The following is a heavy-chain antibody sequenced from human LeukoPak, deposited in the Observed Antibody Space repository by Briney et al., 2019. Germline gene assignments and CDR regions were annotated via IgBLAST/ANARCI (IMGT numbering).Heavy chain of an antibody. CDR2: ISSSGSTI. CDR3: VRDLNWNFDY. CDR1: GFTFSSYE. Sequence: GGSLRLSCAASGFTFSSYEMNWVRQAPGKGLEWVSYISSSGSTIYYADSVKGRFTINRDNVLNSLSLQMNSLRVEDTAVYYCVRDLNWNFDYWGQGTLVTVSS. V-gene: IGHV3-48*03. J-gene: IGHJ4*02. D-gene: IGHD1-20*01.